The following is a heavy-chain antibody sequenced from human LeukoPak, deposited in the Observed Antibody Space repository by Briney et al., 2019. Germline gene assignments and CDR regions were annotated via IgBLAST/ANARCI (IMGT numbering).Heavy chain of an antibody. CDR1: GGSISSYY. J-gene: IGHJ6*03. CDR3: ARTRLNDFWSGYPMDV. V-gene: IGHV4-59*01. CDR2: IYDSGST. Sequence: PSETLSLTCTVSGGSISSYYWSWIRQPPGKGLEWIGYIYDSGSTNYNPSLKSRVTLSVDTSKNQFSLKLSSVTAAATAVYSCARTRLNDFWSGYPMDVWGEGTTVTVSS. D-gene: IGHD3-3*01.